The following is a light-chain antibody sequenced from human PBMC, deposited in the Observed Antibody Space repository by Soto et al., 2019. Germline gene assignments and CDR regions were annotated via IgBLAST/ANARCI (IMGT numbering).Light chain of an antibody. J-gene: IGLJ1*01. Sequence: QSALTQPASVSGSPGQSITISCTGTSGDIGSYNRVSWYQQHPGKAPKLIIYEVTDRPSGVSNHFSGSKSGNTASPTISGLQAEDEAEYYCSSYTNINTRACVFGTGTKLTVL. CDR1: SGDIGSYNR. V-gene: IGLV2-14*01. CDR2: EVT. CDR3: SSYTNINTRACV.